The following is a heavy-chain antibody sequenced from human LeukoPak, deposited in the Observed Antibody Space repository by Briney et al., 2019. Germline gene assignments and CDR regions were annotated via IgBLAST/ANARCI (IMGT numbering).Heavy chain of an antibody. J-gene: IGHJ3*02. CDR2: VSTDGTST. D-gene: IGHD1-7*01. V-gene: IGHV3-74*01. CDR1: GFTFSSHG. Sequence: GGSLRLSCAASGFTFSSHGMHWIRQAPGKGLVRVAHVSTDGTSTSSVDSVKGRFTISRDNAKNTLYLQMNRLRAEDTAVYYCARDSPNYSKGAIDIWGQGTMVTVSS. CDR3: ARDSPNYSKGAIDI.